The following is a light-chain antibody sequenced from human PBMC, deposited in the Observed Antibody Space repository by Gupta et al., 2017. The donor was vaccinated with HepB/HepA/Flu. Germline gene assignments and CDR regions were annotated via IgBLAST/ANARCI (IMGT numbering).Light chain of an antibody. Sequence: DIQMTQSPPTLSASVGDRVTITCRASRNIERRLAWYKQKPGKAPKLLIYEASSLESGVPSRFSGSEYGKELTLTISSRQQDDFAPYYCQQYNSYSPYTVGQGTKLDIK. V-gene: IGKV1-5*03. CDR3: QQYNSYSPYT. CDR2: EAS. J-gene: IGKJ2*01. CDR1: RNIERR.